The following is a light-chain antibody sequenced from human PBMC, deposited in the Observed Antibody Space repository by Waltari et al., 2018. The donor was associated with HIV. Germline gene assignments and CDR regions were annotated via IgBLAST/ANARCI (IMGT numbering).Light chain of an antibody. CDR2: SNN. CDR1: ISNIGGNT. Sequence: QSVLTQSPSASGTPGQRVTISCSGSISNIGGNTVSWYQHLPGTAPKLLIYSNNQLPSGVPDRCSGSKSGTSASLAISGLQSEDEADYYCAAWDANLNGRLFGGGTKLTVL. J-gene: IGLJ2*01. CDR3: AAWDANLNGRL. V-gene: IGLV1-44*01.